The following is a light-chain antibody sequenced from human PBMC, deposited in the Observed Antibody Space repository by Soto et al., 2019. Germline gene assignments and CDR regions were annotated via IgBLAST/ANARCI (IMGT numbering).Light chain of an antibody. Sequence: QSVLTQPASVSGSPGQSITISCTGTSSDFGAYNYVSWYQQHPGKAPILMIYEVSNRPSGVSNRFSGSKSGDTASLTISGLQADDEADYYCSSFTRSSTYVFGTGTKVTVL. J-gene: IGLJ1*01. CDR3: SSFTRSSTYV. CDR2: EVS. CDR1: SSDFGAYNY. V-gene: IGLV2-14*01.